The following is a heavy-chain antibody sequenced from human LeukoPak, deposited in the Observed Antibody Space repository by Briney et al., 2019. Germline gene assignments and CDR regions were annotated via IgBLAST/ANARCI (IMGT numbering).Heavy chain of an antibody. CDR1: GGSISSYY. CDR2: IYYSGST. V-gene: IGHV4-59*01. D-gene: IGHD6-13*01. Sequence: RSETLSLTCTVSGGSISSYYWSWIRQPPGKGLEWIGYIYYSGSTNYNPSLKSRATISVDTSKNQFSLKLSSVAAADTAVYYCARDTPGYGPDYWGQGTLVTVSS. CDR3: ARDTPGYGPDY. J-gene: IGHJ4*02.